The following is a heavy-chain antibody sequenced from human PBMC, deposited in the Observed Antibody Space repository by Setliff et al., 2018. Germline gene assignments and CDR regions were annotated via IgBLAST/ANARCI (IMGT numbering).Heavy chain of an antibody. D-gene: IGHD1-1*01. Sequence: PSETLSLTCTVSGGSTNNYHWTWIRQPAGKGLEWIGRLYPNGNTNYSPSLKRRVNMSADSSKNNLSLRLKYVTAADTAVYYCAREDWNGNAFDIWGPGTMVTVSS. V-gene: IGHV4-4*07. CDR1: GGSTNNYH. J-gene: IGHJ3*02. CDR3: AREDWNGNAFDI. CDR2: LYPNGNT.